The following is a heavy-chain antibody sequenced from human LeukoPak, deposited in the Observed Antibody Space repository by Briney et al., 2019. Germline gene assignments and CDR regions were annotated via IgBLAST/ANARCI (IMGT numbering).Heavy chain of an antibody. CDR3: AKDSHPSAYCSSTSCYSYYYMDV. V-gene: IGHV3-9*01. CDR1: GFSFDDYA. D-gene: IGHD2-2*02. J-gene: IGHJ6*03. Sequence: QTGGSLRLSCAASGFSFDDYAMHWVRQAPGKGLEWVSGISWNSGSIGYADSVKGRVTISRDNAKNSLYLQMNSLRAEDTALYYCAKDSHPSAYCSSTSCYSYYYMDVWGKGTTVTVSS. CDR2: ISWNSGSI.